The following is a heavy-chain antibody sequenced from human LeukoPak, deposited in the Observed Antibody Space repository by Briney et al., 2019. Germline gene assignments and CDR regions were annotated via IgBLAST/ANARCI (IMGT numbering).Heavy chain of an antibody. Sequence: SVKVSCKASGGTFSSYAISWVRQAPGQGLEWMGGIIPIFGTANYAQKFQGRVSITTDEPTSTAYMELSSLRSEDTAVYYCARHGGITIFGEAQPGGAFDIWGQGTMVTVSS. J-gene: IGHJ3*02. D-gene: IGHD3-3*01. CDR1: GGTFSSYA. CDR2: IIPIFGTA. V-gene: IGHV1-69*05. CDR3: ARHGGITIFGEAQPGGAFDI.